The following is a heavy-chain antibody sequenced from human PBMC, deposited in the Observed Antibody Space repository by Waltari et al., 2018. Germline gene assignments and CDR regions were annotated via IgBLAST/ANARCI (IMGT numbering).Heavy chain of an antibody. CDR3: ANPYVGYCSSTSCPYMDV. CDR1: GFTFSSYG. V-gene: IGHV3-30*18. D-gene: IGHD2-2*01. Sequence: QVQLVESGGGVVQPGRSLRLSCAASGFTFSSYGLHWVRQPPGKGLEWVAVISYDGSNKYYADSVKGRFTNSRDNSKNTLYLQMNSLRAEDTAVYYCANPYVGYCSSTSCPYMDVWGKGTTVTVSS. J-gene: IGHJ6*04. CDR2: ISYDGSNK.